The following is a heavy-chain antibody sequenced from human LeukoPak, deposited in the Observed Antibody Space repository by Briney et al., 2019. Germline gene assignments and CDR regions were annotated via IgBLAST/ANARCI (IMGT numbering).Heavy chain of an antibody. CDR3: AREWGIAVADY. V-gene: IGHV3-21*01. CDR1: GFTFSDYS. J-gene: IGHJ4*02. CDR2: ISSSSSDI. D-gene: IGHD6-19*01. Sequence: GGSLRLSCAASGFTFSDYSMNWVRQAPGKGLGWVSYISSSSSDIYYADSVKGRFTLSRDNAKNSLYLQMNSLRVEDTAVYYCAREWGIAVADYWGQGTLVTVSS.